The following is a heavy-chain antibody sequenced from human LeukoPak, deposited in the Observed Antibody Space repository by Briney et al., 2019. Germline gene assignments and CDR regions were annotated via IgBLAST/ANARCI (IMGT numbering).Heavy chain of an antibody. CDR1: GFTFSSYS. CDR2: ISSSSSYI. CDR3: ARSIRYFDWFDY. Sequence: GGSLRLSCAASGFTFSSYSMNWVRQAPGKGLEWVSSISSSSSYIYYADSVKGRFTISRDNAKNSLYLQMNSLRAEDTAVYYCARSIRYFDWFDYWGQGTLVTVSS. D-gene: IGHD3-9*01. J-gene: IGHJ5*01. V-gene: IGHV3-21*04.